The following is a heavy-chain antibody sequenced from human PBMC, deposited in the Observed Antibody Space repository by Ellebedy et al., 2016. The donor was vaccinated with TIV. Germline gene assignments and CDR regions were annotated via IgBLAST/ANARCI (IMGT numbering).Heavy chain of an antibody. CDR3: ARGYYDSSGYPMGGMDV. V-gene: IGHV1-69*13. CDR1: GGTFSSYA. Sequence: ASVKVSCKASGGTFSSYAISWVRQAPGQGLEWMGGIIPIFGTANYAQKFQGRVTITADESTSTAYMELSSLRSEDTAVYYCARGYYDSSGYPMGGMDVWGQGTTVTVSS. CDR2: IIPIFGTA. D-gene: IGHD3-22*01. J-gene: IGHJ6*02.